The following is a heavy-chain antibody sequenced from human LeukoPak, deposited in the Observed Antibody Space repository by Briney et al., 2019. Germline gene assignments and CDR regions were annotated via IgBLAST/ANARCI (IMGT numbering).Heavy chain of an antibody. CDR1: GGSISSYY. CDR3: ARGVYIAAAQYAY. D-gene: IGHD6-13*01. Sequence: RSSETLSLTCTVSGGSISSYYWSWIRQPPGKGLEWIGYIYYSGTTNYNPSLKSRVTISVDTSKNQFSLKLSSVTAADTAVHYCARGVYIAAAQYAYWGQGTLVTVSS. J-gene: IGHJ4*02. V-gene: IGHV4-59*01. CDR2: IYYSGTT.